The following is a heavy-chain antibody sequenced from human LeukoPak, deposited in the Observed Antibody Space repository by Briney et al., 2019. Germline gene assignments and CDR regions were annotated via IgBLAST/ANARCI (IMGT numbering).Heavy chain of an antibody. CDR1: GFTFSSYG. V-gene: IGHV3-30*18. CDR3: AKGPSPRYFDWLSPDV. CDR2: ISYDGSNK. D-gene: IGHD3-9*01. Sequence: PGGSLRLSCAASGFTFSSYGMHWVRQAPGKGLEWVAVISYDGSNKYYADSVKGRFTISRDNSKNTLYLQMNSLRAEDTAVYYCAKGPSPRYFDWLSPDVWGQGTLVTVSS. J-gene: IGHJ4*02.